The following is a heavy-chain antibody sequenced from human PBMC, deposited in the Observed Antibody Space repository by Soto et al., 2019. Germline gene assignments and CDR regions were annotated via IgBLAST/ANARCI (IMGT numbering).Heavy chain of an antibody. V-gene: IGHV4-34*01. CDR3: ARGGAPLWFWAHPRSFDY. Sequence: SETLSLTCAVYGGSFSGYYWSWIRQPPGKGLEWIGEINHSGSTNYNPSLKSRVTISVDTSKNQFSLKLSSVTAADTAVYYCARGGAPLWFWAHPRSFDYWGQGTLVTVSS. J-gene: IGHJ4*02. CDR1: GGSFSGYY. CDR2: INHSGST. D-gene: IGHD3-10*01.